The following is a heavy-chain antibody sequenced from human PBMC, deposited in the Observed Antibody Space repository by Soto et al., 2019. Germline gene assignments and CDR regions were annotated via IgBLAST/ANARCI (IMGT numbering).Heavy chain of an antibody. CDR2: ISAYNGDT. D-gene: IGHD2-8*01. CDR1: GYTFTSYY. J-gene: IGHJ4*02. Sequence: ASVKVSCEASGYTFTSYYMHWVRQAPRQRLEWMGWISAYNGDTNYAQKFQDRVTLTTDTSTTTVHMELRNLGSDDTAVYYCARSGAYCTSITCLFDSFWGLGTLVTVSS. V-gene: IGHV1-18*04. CDR3: ARSGAYCTSITCLFDSF.